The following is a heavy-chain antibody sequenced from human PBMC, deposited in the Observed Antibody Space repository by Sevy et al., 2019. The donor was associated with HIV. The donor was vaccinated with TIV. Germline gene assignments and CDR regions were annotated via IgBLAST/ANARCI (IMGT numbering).Heavy chain of an antibody. V-gene: IGHV3-21*01. J-gene: IGHJ6*02. CDR2: ISSSSSYI. CDR1: GFTFSSYS. D-gene: IGHD6-13*01. Sequence: GGSLRLSCAASGFTFSSYSMNWVRQAPGKGLEWVSSISSSSSYIYYADSVKGRFPISRDNAKNSLYLQMNSLRAEDTAVYYCARDMGSSWAGSYYYYYGMDVWGQGTTVTVSS. CDR3: ARDMGSSWAGSYYYYYGMDV.